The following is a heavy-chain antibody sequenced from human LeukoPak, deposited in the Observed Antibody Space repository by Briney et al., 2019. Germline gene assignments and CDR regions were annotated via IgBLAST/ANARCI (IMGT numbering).Heavy chain of an antibody. CDR3: ARVGYKEIGAFDI. CDR2: TYYRSKWYN. D-gene: IGHD5-24*01. CDR1: GDSVSSSFAA. J-gene: IGHJ3*02. V-gene: IGHV6-1*01. Sequence: SQTLSLTCAISGDSVSSSFAAWNWIRQSPSRGLEWLGRTYYRSKWYNDYAVSVKSRMTINPDTSKNQFSLQLKSVTPEDTAVYYCARVGYKEIGAFDIWGQGTMVTVSS.